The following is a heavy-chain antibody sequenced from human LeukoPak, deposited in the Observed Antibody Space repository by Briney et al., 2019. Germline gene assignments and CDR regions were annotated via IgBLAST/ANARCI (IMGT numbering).Heavy chain of an antibody. CDR2: ISSSSSYI. D-gene: IGHD6-13*01. CDR3: ARDNPHSSSHYGMDV. CDR1: GSTFSSYS. V-gene: IGHV3-21*01. Sequence: PGGSLRLSCAASGSTFSSYSMNWVRQAPGKGLEWVSSISSSSSYIYYADSVKGRFTISRDNAKNSLYLQMNSLRAEDTAVYYCARDNPHSSSHYGMDVWGQGTTVTVSS. J-gene: IGHJ6*02.